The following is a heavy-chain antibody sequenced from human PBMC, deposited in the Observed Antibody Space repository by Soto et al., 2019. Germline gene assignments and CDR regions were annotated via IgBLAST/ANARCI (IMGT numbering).Heavy chain of an antibody. CDR2: INPNTGGT. CDR1: GFAFTDYH. D-gene: IGHD2-21*02. CDR3: ARENSGNWCLLLSIS. V-gene: IGHV1-2*02. Sequence: QVQLVQSGAEVKKPGASVKVSCKTCGFAFTDYHLHWVRQAPGQGLAWRGWINPNTGGTRYAEKFRCRVTMTRDTSISTAYMEVSRLRYDDTAIYYCARENSGNWCLLLSISWGLGPMVTVSS. J-gene: IGHJ5*02.